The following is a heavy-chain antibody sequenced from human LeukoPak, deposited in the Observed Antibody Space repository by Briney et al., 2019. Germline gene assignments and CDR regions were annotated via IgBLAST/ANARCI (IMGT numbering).Heavy chain of an antibody. D-gene: IGHD3-22*01. J-gene: IGHJ4*02. Sequence: SETLSLTCTVSGGSISSYYWSWIRQPAGKGLEWIGRIYTSGSTNYNPSLKSRVTISVDTSKNQFSLKLSSVTAADTAVYYCARHARRGYYDSSHMDYWGQGTLVTVSS. CDR3: ARHARRGYYDSSHMDY. CDR2: IYTSGST. V-gene: IGHV4-4*07. CDR1: GGSISSYY.